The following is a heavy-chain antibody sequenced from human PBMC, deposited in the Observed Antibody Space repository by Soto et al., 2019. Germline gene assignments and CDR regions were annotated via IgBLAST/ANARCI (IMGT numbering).Heavy chain of an antibody. Sequence: EVQLVESGGGLVQPGGSLRLSCEASGFTFRNYDMHWVRQGTGKGLEWVSGISAAGDPDYADSVEGRFTISRENAQNTFSLQMNSPRVGDTAVYYCARTDRDFYGLDVWGQGTTVIVSS. CDR2: ISAAGDP. V-gene: IGHV3-13*05. CDR3: ARTDRDFYGLDV. J-gene: IGHJ6*02. CDR1: GFTFRNYD.